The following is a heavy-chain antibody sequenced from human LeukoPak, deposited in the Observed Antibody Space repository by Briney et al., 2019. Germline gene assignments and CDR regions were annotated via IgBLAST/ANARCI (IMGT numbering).Heavy chain of an antibody. D-gene: IGHD2-2*01. CDR2: IIPIFGTA. CDR3: AREGRCSSTSCYSGGDDWFDP. V-gene: IGHV1-69*13. CDR1: GSTFSSYA. Sequence: SVKVSCKASGSTFSSYAISWVRQAPGQGLEWMGGIIPIFGTANYAQKFQGGVTITADESTSTAYMELSSLRSEDTAVYYCAREGRCSSTSCYSGGDDWFDPWGQGTLVTVSS. J-gene: IGHJ5*02.